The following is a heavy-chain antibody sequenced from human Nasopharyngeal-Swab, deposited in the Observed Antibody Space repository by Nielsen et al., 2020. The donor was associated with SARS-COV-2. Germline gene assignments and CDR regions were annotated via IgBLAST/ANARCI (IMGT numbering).Heavy chain of an antibody. Sequence: GSLRLSCTVSDGSISSSSYYWGWIRQPPGKGLAWIGSIYYSGSTYYNPSLKSRVTISVDTSKNQFSLKLSSVTAADTAVYYCARRTYYYGSVSYYNYFDYWGQGTLVTVSS. CDR3: ARRTYYYGSVSYYNYFDY. V-gene: IGHV4-39*01. D-gene: IGHD3-10*01. J-gene: IGHJ4*02. CDR1: DGSISSSSYY. CDR2: IYYSGST.